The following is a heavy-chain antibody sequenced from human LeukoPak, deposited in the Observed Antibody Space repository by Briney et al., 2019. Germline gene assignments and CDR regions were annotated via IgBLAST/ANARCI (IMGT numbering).Heavy chain of an antibody. D-gene: IGHD2-2*01. Sequence: SQTLSLTCTVSGGSISSGSYYWSWIRQPAGKGLEWIGRIYTSGSTNYNPSLESRVTISVDTSKNQFSLKLSSVTAADTAVYYCARGAVRVVPAATDWFDPWGQGTLVTVSS. CDR3: ARGAVRVVPAATDWFDP. CDR2: IYTSGST. J-gene: IGHJ5*02. V-gene: IGHV4-61*02. CDR1: GGSISSGSYY.